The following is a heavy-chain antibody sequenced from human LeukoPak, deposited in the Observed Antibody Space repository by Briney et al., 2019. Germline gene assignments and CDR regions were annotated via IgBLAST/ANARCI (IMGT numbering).Heavy chain of an antibody. CDR1: GGSISSYY. J-gene: IGHJ2*01. V-gene: IGHV4-59*01. D-gene: IGHD6-13*01. Sequence: PSETLSPTCTVSGGSISSYYWSWIRQPPGKGLEWIGYIYYSGSTNYNPSLKSRVTISVDTSKNQFSLKLSSVTAADTAVYYCARVRQQLTRSLYWYFDLWGRGTLVTVSS. CDR2: IYYSGST. CDR3: ARVRQQLTRSLYWYFDL.